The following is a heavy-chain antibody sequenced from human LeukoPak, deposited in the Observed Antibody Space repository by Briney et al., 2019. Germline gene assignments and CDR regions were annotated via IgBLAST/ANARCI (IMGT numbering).Heavy chain of an antibody. D-gene: IGHD2-2*01. CDR2: ISSSSSTI. Sequence: GGSLRLSCAASGFTFSDYYMSWIRQAPGKGLEWVSYISSSSSTIYYADSVKGRFTISRDNAKNSLYLQMNSLRAEDTAVYYCARRYCSSTSCYRPFDYWGQGTLVTVSS. CDR3: ARRYCSSTSCYRPFDY. V-gene: IGHV3-11*04. CDR1: GFTFSDYY. J-gene: IGHJ4*02.